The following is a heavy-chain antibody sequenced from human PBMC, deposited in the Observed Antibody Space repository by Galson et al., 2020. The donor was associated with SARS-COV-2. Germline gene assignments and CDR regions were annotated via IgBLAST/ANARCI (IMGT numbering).Heavy chain of an antibody. V-gene: IGHV4-39*01. CDR1: GGSISSSSYY. CDR2: IYYSGST. Sequence: ETSETLSLTCTVSGGSISSSSYYWGWIRQPPGKGLEWIGSIYYSGSTYYNPSLKSRVTISVDTSKNQFSLKLSSVTAADTAVYYCARDADSSGSYYYYGMDVWGHGTTVTV. D-gene: IGHD3-22*01. J-gene: IGHJ6*02. CDR3: ARDADSSGSYYYYGMDV.